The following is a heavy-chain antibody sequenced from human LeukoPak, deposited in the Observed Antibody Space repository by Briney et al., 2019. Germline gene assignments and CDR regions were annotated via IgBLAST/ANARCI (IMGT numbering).Heavy chain of an antibody. V-gene: IGHV3-23*01. Sequence: PGGSVRPSHAASGFTFSSDAMDWVRQRPGKGTEWVSVLSVCGDKTYDADTEKGRFAISRDKATNTLYLHMSSLRAEDTAVYYCATVGEWPLNYYCSGMDIWGQGTTVTVSS. CDR3: ATVGEWPLNYYCSGMDI. CDR2: LSVCGDKT. D-gene: IGHD3-10*01. J-gene: IGHJ6*02. CDR1: GFTFSSDA.